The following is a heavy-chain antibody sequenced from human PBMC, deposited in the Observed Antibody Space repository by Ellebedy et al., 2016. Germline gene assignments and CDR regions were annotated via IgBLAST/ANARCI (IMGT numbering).Heavy chain of an antibody. CDR3: AGAPYYYDGSGYPLFDY. CDR1: GFTFSSYG. CDR2: IWYDGSNN. V-gene: IGHV3-33*01. D-gene: IGHD3-22*01. Sequence: GGSLRLSCAASGFTFSSYGMHWVRQAPGKGLEWVAVIWYDGSNNYYADSVKGRFTITRDNSKNTLDLQLNSLRAEDTAVYYCAGAPYYYDGSGYPLFDYWGQGTLVTVSS. J-gene: IGHJ4*02.